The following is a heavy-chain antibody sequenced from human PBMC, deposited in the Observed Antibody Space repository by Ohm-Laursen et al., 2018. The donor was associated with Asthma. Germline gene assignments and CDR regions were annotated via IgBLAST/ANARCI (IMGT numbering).Heavy chain of an antibody. CDR2: IHYSGSN. Sequence: GTLSLTCTVSGGSISSGHYYWTWIRQRPGKGLEWIGNIHYSGSNIYNPSLESRLSISVDTSKNQFSLKLSSVTAADTAVYYCARIRNDYGDYEFDYWGQGTLVTVSS. D-gene: IGHD4-17*01. CDR1: GGSISSGHYY. J-gene: IGHJ4*02. V-gene: IGHV4-39*07. CDR3: ARIRNDYGDYEFDY.